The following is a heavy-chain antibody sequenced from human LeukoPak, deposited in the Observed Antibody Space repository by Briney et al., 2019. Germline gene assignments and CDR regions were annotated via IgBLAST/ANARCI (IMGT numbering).Heavy chain of an antibody. V-gene: IGHV4-34*01. CDR1: GGSFSGYY. Sequence: SETLSLTCAVYGGSFSGYYWSWIRQPPGKGLEWIGEINHSGSTNYNPSLKSRVTISVDTSKNQFSLKLSSVTAADTAVYYCARRNMVRGVAVRYWGQGTLVTVSS. CDR2: INHSGST. CDR3: ARRNMVRGVAVRY. J-gene: IGHJ4*02. D-gene: IGHD3-10*01.